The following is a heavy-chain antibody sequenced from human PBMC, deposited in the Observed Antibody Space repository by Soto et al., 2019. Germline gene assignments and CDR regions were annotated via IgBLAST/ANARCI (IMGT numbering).Heavy chain of an antibody. J-gene: IGHJ4*02. CDR2: LSGSGTST. CDR3: AKETTKGRWFNFFYS. V-gene: IGHV3-23*01. Sequence: GESLKLYCAASGFSFVNYAMNWVRPAPGKGLECVSGLSGSGTSTYYADSVKGRFTISRDNTRDTLFLQMNSLSAGDTAGYYCAKETTKGRWFNFFYSWGQGALVTVSS. CDR1: GFSFVNYA. D-gene: IGHD4-17*01.